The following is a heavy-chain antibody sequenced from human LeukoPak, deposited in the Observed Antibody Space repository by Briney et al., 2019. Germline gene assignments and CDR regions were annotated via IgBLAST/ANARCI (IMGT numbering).Heavy chain of an antibody. D-gene: IGHD3-16*01. J-gene: IGHJ2*01. CDR3: ARRGGLNRGYWYFDL. Sequence: SETLSLTCTVSGGSISSYYWGWIRQPAGKGLEWIGRIYSSGSTNYNPSLKSRVTMSVDTSNNQFSLNLSSVTAADTAVYYCARRGGLNRGYWYFDLWGRGTLVTVSS. CDR2: IYSSGST. CDR1: GGSISSYY. V-gene: IGHV4-4*07.